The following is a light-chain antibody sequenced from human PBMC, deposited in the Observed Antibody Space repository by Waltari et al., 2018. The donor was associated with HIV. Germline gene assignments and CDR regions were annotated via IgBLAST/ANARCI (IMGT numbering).Light chain of an antibody. V-gene: IGLV2-23*02. CDR1: SSYVLSYNL. J-gene: IGLJ2*01. CDR2: EVS. CDR3: CSYASTTDTYVV. Sequence: QSALTQPASVSGSPGQSITISCTGTSSYVLSYNLVSWYQQHPGKAPQLIIYEVSKRPSGVSNRFSGSKSGSTASLTISGLQPEDEADYCCCSYASTTDTYVVFGGGTKLTVL.